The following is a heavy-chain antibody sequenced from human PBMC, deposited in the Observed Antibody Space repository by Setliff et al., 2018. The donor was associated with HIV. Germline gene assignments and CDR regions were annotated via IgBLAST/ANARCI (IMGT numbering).Heavy chain of an antibody. J-gene: IGHJ4*02. CDR2: ISSSSSYI. Sequence: GGSLRLSCAVSGFTFNSAWMNWVRQAPGKGLEWVSSISSSSSYIYYADSVKGRFTMSRDSAKNTLYLQMNSLRVEDTAVYYCVKWNYPNSWGQGTLVTVSS. CDR1: GFTFNSAW. CDR3: VKWNYPNS. V-gene: IGHV3-21*01. D-gene: IGHD1-7*01.